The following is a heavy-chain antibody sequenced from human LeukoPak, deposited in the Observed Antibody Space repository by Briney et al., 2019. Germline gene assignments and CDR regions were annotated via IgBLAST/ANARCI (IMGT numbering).Heavy chain of an antibody. Sequence: GGSLRLSCAASGFTLSKYWWLWVRQAPGKGLESVSRINTDGTVTTYADSVKGRFTVSRDNADNTMFLQMNSVRDEDTAVYYCTTRQWLAPPPDSWGQGTPVTVSS. CDR3: TTRQWLAPPPDS. CDR2: INTDGTVT. V-gene: IGHV3-74*01. J-gene: IGHJ4*02. CDR1: GFTLSKYW. D-gene: IGHD6-19*01.